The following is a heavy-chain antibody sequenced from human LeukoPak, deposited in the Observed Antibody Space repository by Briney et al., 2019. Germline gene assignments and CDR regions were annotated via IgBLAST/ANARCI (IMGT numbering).Heavy chain of an antibody. CDR3: AREFILTGYSSYYFDY. Sequence: GGSLRLSCVVSGLTFSSYSMNWVRQAPGKGLEWVSSISGSSTYISHADSVKGRFAISRDNAKNSLFLQMNSLRAEDTAVYYYAREFILTGYSSYYFDYWGQGTLVTVSS. CDR1: GLTFSSYS. CDR2: ISGSSTYI. D-gene: IGHD3-9*01. V-gene: IGHV3-21*01. J-gene: IGHJ4*02.